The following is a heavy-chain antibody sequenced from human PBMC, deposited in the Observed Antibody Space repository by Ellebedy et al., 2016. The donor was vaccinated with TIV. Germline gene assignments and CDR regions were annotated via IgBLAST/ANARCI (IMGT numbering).Heavy chain of an antibody. CDR3: ARGVRGVEGHSWLDP. V-gene: IGHV4-61*08. J-gene: IGHJ5*02. CDR2: IYYNGHT. CDR1: GNSVSSAGYI. Sequence: MPSETLSLTCPVSGNSVSSAGYIWNWIRQPPGKGLEWIGHIYYNGHTDYDPSLKSRLIISLDASKNQVSLRLNSVSAADTAVYFCARGVRGVEGHSWLDPWGQGILVIVS. D-gene: IGHD1-1*01.